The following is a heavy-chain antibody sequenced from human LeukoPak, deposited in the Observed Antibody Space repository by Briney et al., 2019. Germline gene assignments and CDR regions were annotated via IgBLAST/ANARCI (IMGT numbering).Heavy chain of an antibody. Sequence: GGSLRLSCAASGFAFSSYEMNWVRQAPGKGLEWVSYIDTSGSTTYYAESVKGRFTISRDNAKNSLYLQMNSLRAEDTAVYYCAREGWELLFVFDYWGQGTLVTVSS. CDR2: IDTSGSTT. CDR3: AREGWELLFVFDY. J-gene: IGHJ4*02. V-gene: IGHV3-48*03. CDR1: GFAFSSYE. D-gene: IGHD1-26*01.